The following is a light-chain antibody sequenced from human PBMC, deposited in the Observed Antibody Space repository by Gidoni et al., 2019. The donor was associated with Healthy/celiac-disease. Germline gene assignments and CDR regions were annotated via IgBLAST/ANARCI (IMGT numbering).Light chain of an antibody. Sequence: DSQMTQSPSTLSASVEDRVTITCRASQSISSWLAWYQQKPVKAPTLLLYDASSLLSGVPSRFSGSGSGTEFTLTIISLQPDDFATYYCQQYNSYSFTFGPGTKVEIK. J-gene: IGKJ3*01. CDR1: QSISSW. CDR2: DAS. CDR3: QQYNSYSFT. V-gene: IGKV1-5*01.